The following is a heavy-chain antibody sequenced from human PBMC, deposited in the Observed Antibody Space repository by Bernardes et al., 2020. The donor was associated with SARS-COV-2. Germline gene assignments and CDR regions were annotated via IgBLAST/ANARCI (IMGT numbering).Heavy chain of an antibody. J-gene: IGHJ6*02. Sequence: ASVKVSCKASGYTFTSYGLSWVRQAPGQGLEWMGWISTYNGNTNYAQKFQGRVTMTTDTSTSTAYMELGSLRSDDTAVYYCAIDSEAIAVAGLGGNFYYFGMDGWGQGTTVTVSS. V-gene: IGHV1-18*01. CDR2: ISTYNGNT. D-gene: IGHD6-19*01. CDR3: AIDSEAIAVAGLGGNFYYFGMDG. CDR1: GYTFTSYG.